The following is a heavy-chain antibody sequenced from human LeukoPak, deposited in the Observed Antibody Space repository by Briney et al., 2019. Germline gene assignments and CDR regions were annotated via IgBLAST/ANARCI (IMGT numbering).Heavy chain of an antibody. Sequence: SSETLSLTCAVYGGSFSGYYWSWIRQPPGKGLEWIGEINHSGSTNYNPSLKSRVTISVDTSKNQFSLKLSSVTAADTAVYYCARLITVVDGAFDIWGQGTMVTVSS. CDR2: INHSGST. CDR1: GGSFSGYY. D-gene: IGHD2-15*01. CDR3: ARLITVVDGAFDI. V-gene: IGHV4-34*01. J-gene: IGHJ3*02.